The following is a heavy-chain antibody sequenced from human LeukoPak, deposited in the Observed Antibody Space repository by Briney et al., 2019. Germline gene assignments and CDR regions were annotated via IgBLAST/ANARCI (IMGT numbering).Heavy chain of an antibody. CDR3: AREIGYSSSMRP. J-gene: IGHJ5*02. CDR1: GGSISSSSYY. V-gene: IGHV4-39*07. Sequence: PSETLSLTCTVSGGSISSSSYYWGWIRQPPGKGLEWIGSIYYSGSTYYNPSLKSRVTISVDTSKNQFSLKLSSVTAADTAVYYCAREIGYSSSMRPWGQGTLVTVSS. CDR2: IYYSGST. D-gene: IGHD6-6*01.